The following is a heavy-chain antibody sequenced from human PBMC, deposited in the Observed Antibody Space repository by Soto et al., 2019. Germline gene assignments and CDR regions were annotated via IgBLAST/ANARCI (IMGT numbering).Heavy chain of an antibody. Sequence: GGSLRLSCAASGFTFSSYGMHWVRQAPGKGLEWVAVIWYDGSNKYYADSVRGRFTISRDNSKNTLYLQMNSLRAEDTAVYYCARDSRYVDTAMVTRPPPSNYFDYWGQGTLVTVSS. V-gene: IGHV3-33*01. CDR2: IWYDGSNK. CDR1: GFTFSSYG. J-gene: IGHJ4*02. CDR3: ARDSRYVDTAMVTRPPPSNYFDY. D-gene: IGHD5-18*01.